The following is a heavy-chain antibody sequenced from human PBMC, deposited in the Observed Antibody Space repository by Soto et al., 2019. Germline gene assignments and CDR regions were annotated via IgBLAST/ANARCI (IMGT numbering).Heavy chain of an antibody. V-gene: IGHV4-30-4*01. D-gene: IGHD3-22*01. CDR2: IYYSGST. CDR1: GGSISSGDYY. Sequence: SETLSLTCTVSGGSISSGDYYWSWIRQPPGKGLEWIGYIYYSGSTYYNPSLKSRVTISVDTSKNQFSLKLSSVTAADTAVYYCARVLYSSGYYYYYYYGMDVWGQRTTVTVSS. CDR3: ARVLYSSGYYYYYYYGMDV. J-gene: IGHJ6*02.